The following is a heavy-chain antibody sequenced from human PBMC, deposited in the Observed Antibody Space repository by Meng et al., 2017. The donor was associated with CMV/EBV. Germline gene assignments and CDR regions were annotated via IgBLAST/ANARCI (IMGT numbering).Heavy chain of an antibody. CDR3: ASESPRVLDY. J-gene: IGHJ4*02. CDR1: GFTFSSYS. CDR2: ISSSSSYI. Sequence: GGSLRLSCAASGFTFSSYSMNWVRQAPGKGLEWVSSISSSSSYIYYADSVKGRFTISRDNAKNSLYLQMNSLGAEDTAVYYCASESPRVLDYWGQGTLVTVSS. V-gene: IGHV3-21*01.